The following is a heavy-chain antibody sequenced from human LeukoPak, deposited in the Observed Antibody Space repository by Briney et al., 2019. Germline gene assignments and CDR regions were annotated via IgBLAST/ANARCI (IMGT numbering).Heavy chain of an antibody. V-gene: IGHV3-23*01. Sequence: GGSLRLSCAVSGFSVSSFGMSWVRQAPGKGLEWISAISLNGETTWYADSVKGRLTTSRDNSKNTLYLQLTSLRAEDTAVYYCAQGFSSGWYPYWGQGSLVSVSS. J-gene: IGHJ4*02. CDR1: GFSVSSFG. CDR3: AQGFSSGWYPY. CDR2: ISLNGETT. D-gene: IGHD6-19*01.